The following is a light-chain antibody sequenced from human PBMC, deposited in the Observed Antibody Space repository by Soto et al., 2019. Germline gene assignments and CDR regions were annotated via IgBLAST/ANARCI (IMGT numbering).Light chain of an antibody. CDR2: VGTGGIVG. CDR1: SGYSNYK. V-gene: IGLV9-49*01. J-gene: IGLJ2*01. CDR3: GADHGSGSNFVRE. Sequence: QTVVTQPPSASASLGASVTLTCTLSSGYSNYKVDWYQQRPGKGPRFVMRVGTGGIVGSKGDGIPDRFSVLGSGLNWYLTIKNIQEEDESDYHCGADHGSGSNFVREFGGGTQLTVL.